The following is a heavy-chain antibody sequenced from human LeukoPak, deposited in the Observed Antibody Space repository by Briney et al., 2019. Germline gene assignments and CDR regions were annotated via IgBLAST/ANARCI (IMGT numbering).Heavy chain of an antibody. D-gene: IGHD3-9*01. CDR2: IYYSGST. V-gene: IGHV4-59*01. CDR3: ARDSGYYDILTGGGGY. CDR1: GGSISSYY. J-gene: IGHJ4*02. Sequence: SETLSLTCTVSGGSISSYYWSWIRQPPGKGLEWIGYIYYSGSTNYNPSLKSRVTISVDTSKNQFSLKLSSVTAADTAVYYCARDSGYYDILTGGGGYWGQGTLVTVSS.